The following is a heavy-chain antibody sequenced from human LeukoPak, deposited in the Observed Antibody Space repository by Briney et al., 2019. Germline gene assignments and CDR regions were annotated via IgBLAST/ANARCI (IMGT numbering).Heavy chain of an antibody. J-gene: IGHJ4*02. V-gene: IGHV4-30-4*08. CDR1: GGSISSGDYY. Sequence: SQTLSLTCTVSGGSISSGDYYWRWIRQPPGKGLEWIGYIYYSGITYYNPSLKSRVTISVDTSKNQFSLKLSSVTAADTAVYYCARIFRLGYCSGGGCPYYFDYWGQGTLVTVSS. CDR3: ARIFRLGYCSGGGCPYYFDY. D-gene: IGHD2-15*01. CDR2: IYYSGIT.